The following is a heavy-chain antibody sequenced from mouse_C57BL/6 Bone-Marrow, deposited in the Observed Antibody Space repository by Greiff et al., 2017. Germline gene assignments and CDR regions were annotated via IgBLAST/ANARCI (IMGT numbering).Heavy chain of an antibody. V-gene: IGHV14-4*01. J-gene: IGHJ3*01. CDR3: TPISTGVAPFAY. CDR1: GFNIKDDY. Sequence: EVQLQQSGAELVRPGASVKLSCTASGFNIKDDYMPWVKQRPEQGLEWIGWIDPENGDTEYDAKFQGKATITADTSSNTAYLQRSSLTSEDTAVYYCTPISTGVAPFAYWGQGTLVTVSA. CDR2: IDPENGDT. D-gene: IGHD1-1*01.